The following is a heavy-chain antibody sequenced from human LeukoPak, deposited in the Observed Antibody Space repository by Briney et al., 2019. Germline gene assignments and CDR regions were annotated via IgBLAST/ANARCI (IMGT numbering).Heavy chain of an antibody. V-gene: IGHV1-18*01. CDR2: ISAYNGNT. CDR3: ARTLNFWYGGYESIPTLGY. D-gene: IGHD5-12*01. J-gene: IGHJ4*02. Sequence: ASVKVSCKASGYTFTSYGISWVRQAPGQGLEWMGWISAYNGNTNYAQKLQGRVTMTTDTSTSTAYMELRSLRSDDTAVYYCARTLNFWYGGYESIPTLGYWGQGTLVTVSS. CDR1: GYTFTSYG.